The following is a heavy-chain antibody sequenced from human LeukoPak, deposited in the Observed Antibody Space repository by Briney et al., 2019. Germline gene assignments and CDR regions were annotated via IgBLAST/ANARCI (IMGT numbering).Heavy chain of an antibody. D-gene: IGHD1-26*01. Sequence: GGSLRLSCTASGFIFSSYAMNWVRQAPGKGLEWVSVMTSSGGGTDYADSVKGRFTISRDNFKNTLYLQMNSLRAEDTAVYYCAKGAKWELPLDYWGQGTLVTVSS. CDR3: AKGAKWELPLDY. J-gene: IGHJ4*02. CDR1: GFIFSSYA. V-gene: IGHV3-23*01. CDR2: MTSSGGGT.